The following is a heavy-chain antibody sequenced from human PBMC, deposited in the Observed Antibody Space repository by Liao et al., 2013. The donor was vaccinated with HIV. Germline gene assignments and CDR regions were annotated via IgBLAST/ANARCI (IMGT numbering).Heavy chain of an antibody. J-gene: IGHJ3*02. CDR3: ARAGGRYAGFDI. Sequence: QVQLQQWGAGLLKPSETLSLTCAVYGGSFSGYYWSWIRQPPGKGLEWIGEINHSGSTNYNPSLKSRVTISVDTSNNQFSLKLSSVTAADTAVYYCARAGGRYAGFDIWGQGTMVTVSS. CDR1: GGSFSGYY. V-gene: IGHV4-34*01. CDR2: INHSGST. D-gene: IGHD3-16*01.